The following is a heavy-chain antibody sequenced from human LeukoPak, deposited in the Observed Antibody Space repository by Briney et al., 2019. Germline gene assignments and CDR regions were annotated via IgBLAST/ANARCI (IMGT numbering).Heavy chain of an antibody. D-gene: IGHD4-17*01. J-gene: IGHJ4*02. V-gene: IGHV1-18*01. CDR1: GYTFTSYG. CDR3: ARDQGYRTTVTSFDY. Sequence: GASVKVSCKASGYTFTSYGISWVRQAPGQGLEWMGWISAYNGNTNYAQKLQGRVTMTTDTSTSTAYMELRSLRSDDTAVYYCARDQGYRTTVTSFDYWGQGTLVTVSS. CDR2: ISAYNGNT.